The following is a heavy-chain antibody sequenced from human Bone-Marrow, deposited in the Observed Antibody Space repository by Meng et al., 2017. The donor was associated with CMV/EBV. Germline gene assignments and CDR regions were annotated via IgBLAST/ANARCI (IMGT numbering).Heavy chain of an antibody. V-gene: IGHV3-48*04. J-gene: IGHJ4*02. Sequence: GESLKISCAASGFTFSNYSMNWVRQAPGKGLEWVSYISSSGSTIYYADSVKGRFTISRDNAKNSLYLQMNSLRAEDTAVYYCAREAVAGLGSDYWGQGTLVTVSS. CDR1: GFTFSNYS. D-gene: IGHD6-19*01. CDR2: ISSSGSTI. CDR3: AREAVAGLGSDY.